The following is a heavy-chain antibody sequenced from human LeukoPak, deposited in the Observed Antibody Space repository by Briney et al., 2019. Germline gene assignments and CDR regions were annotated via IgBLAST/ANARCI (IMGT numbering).Heavy chain of an antibody. CDR2: ISSSSSYI. CDR1: GFTFSSYS. Sequence: KPGGSLRLSCAASGFTFSSYSMNWVRQAPGKGLEWVSSISSSSSYIYYADSVKGRFTISRDNAKNSLYLQMNSLGAEDTAVYYCARALGGSTGAFDIWGQGTMVTVSS. CDR3: ARALGGSTGAFDI. V-gene: IGHV3-21*01. J-gene: IGHJ3*02. D-gene: IGHD3-16*01.